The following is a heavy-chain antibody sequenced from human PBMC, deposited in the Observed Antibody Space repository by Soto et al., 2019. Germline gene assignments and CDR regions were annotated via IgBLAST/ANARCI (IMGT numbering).Heavy chain of an antibody. CDR2: IHYTGST. J-gene: IGHJ4*02. V-gene: IGHV4-59*01. CDR1: GGSFSTYY. CDR3: ARLPGNTYGLFDY. Sequence: SETLSLTCTVSGGSFSTYYWSWIRQPPGKGLDWIGYIHYTGSTSYNPSLKSRVTISMDTSKTQFSLKVRSVTSADTAVYYCARLPGNTYGLFDYWGQGALVTVS. D-gene: IGHD5-18*01.